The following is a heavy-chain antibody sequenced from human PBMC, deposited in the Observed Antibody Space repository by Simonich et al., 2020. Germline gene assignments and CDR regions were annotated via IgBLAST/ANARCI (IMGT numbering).Heavy chain of an antibody. D-gene: IGHD3-9*01. J-gene: IGHJ5*02. CDR2: IKHSGRT. Sequence: QVQLQQWGAGLLKPSETLSLTCAVYGGSFSGYSWSWIRQPPGKGLEWIGEIKHSGRTNNNPYTKSRVTISVDTAKNQFSLKLSPVTAAATAVYYCARCGLVNYDILTGYHNWFDPWGQGTLVTVSS. CDR1: GGSFSGYS. V-gene: IGHV4-34*01. CDR3: ARCGLVNYDILTGYHNWFDP.